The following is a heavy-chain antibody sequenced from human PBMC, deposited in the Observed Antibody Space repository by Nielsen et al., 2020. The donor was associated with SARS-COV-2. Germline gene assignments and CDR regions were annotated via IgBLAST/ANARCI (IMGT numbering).Heavy chain of an antibody. D-gene: IGHD3-10*01. CDR1: GGSISSYY. CDR2: IYYSGST. Sequence: GSLRLSCTVSGGSISSYYWSWIRQPPGKGLEWIGYIYYSGSTNYNPSLKSRVTISVDTSKNQFSLKLSSVTAADTAVYYCARALRITIVRGIKFNWFDPWGQGTLVTVSS. J-gene: IGHJ5*02. V-gene: IGHV4-59*01. CDR3: ARALRITIVRGIKFNWFDP.